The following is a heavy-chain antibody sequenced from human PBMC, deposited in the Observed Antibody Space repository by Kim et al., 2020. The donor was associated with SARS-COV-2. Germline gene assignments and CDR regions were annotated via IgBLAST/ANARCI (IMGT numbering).Heavy chain of an antibody. V-gene: IGHV3-66*01. CDR3: AKQLNGLGHY. CDR1: GFTVSTNY. Sequence: GGSLRLSCAASGFTVSTNYMSWVRQAPGKGLEWVSVIYNGGSTYYVDSVKGRFTISRDNSKNTVYLQMNSLRAEDTAVYYGAKQLNGLGHYWGQGTLVT. D-gene: IGHD6-13*01. CDR2: IYNGGST. J-gene: IGHJ4*02.